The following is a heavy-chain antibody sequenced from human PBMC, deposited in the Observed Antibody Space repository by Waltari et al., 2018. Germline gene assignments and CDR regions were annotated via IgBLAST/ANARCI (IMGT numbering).Heavy chain of an antibody. V-gene: IGHV4-59*01. Sequence: QVQLQESGPGLVKPSETLSLTCTVSGGSISSYYWSWIRQPPGKGLEWIGYIYYSGSTNYNPSRKSRVTISVDTSKNQFSLKLSSVTAADTAVYYCARGPVVPAAQYNWFDPWGQGTLVTVSS. J-gene: IGHJ5*02. CDR2: IYYSGST. CDR1: GGSISSYY. CDR3: ARGPVVPAAQYNWFDP. D-gene: IGHD2-2*01.